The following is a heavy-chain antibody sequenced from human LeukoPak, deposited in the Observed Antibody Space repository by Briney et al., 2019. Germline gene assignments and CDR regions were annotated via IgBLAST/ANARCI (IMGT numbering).Heavy chain of an antibody. CDR2: VYTSGST. D-gene: IGHD3-16*01. J-gene: IGHJ5*02. Sequence: SETLSLTCTVSGGSISGYYWSWIRQPAGKGLAWIGRVYTSGSTNYNPSLKSRVTMSIDTSKNQFSLNLSSVTAADTAVYYCAKSPSGRGGYNWFDPWGQGTLVTVSS. V-gene: IGHV4-4*07. CDR3: AKSPSGRGGYNWFDP. CDR1: GGSISGYY.